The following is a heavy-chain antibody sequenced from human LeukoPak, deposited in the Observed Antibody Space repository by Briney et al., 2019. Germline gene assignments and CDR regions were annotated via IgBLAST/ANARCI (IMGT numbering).Heavy chain of an antibody. J-gene: IGHJ4*02. CDR3: ARGYGSGRLFDY. Sequence: GGSLRLSCAASGFTFSSYGMSWVRQAPGKGLEWVSGISGSGGSTYYADSVKGRFTISRDNTKKSLYLQMNSLRAEDTAVYYCARGYGSGRLFDYWGQGTLVTVSS. D-gene: IGHD3-10*01. CDR1: GFTFSSYG. V-gene: IGHV3-23*01. CDR2: ISGSGGST.